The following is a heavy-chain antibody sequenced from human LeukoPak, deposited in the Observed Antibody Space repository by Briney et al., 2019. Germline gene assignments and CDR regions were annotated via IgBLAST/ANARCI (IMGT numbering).Heavy chain of an antibody. CDR2: ISSSGGST. J-gene: IGHJ4*02. Sequence: GGSLRLSCAASGFTFSSYDMSWVRQAPGKGLEWVSAISSSGGSTYYADSVKGRFTISRDNSKNTLYLQMNSLRAEDTAVYYCAKAGSSGYYYYYFDYWGQGTLVTVSS. V-gene: IGHV3-23*01. CDR1: GFTFSSYD. D-gene: IGHD3-22*01. CDR3: AKAGSSGYYYYYFDY.